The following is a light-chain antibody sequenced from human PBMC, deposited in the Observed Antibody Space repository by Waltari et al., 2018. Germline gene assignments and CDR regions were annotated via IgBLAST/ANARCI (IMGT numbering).Light chain of an antibody. CDR2: DNI. J-gene: IGLJ3*02. CDR3: QSCDDNLSGWV. V-gene: IGLV1-40*01. CDR1: SSNIGAGSA. Sequence: QSVLTQPPSVSGAPGQTVTISCTGSSSNIGAGSAVHWYQHLPGAAPKVLIYDNIKRPSGGPDRFSGSKSGTSASLTINGLQAEDEADYYCQSCDDNLSGWVFGGGTKLTVL.